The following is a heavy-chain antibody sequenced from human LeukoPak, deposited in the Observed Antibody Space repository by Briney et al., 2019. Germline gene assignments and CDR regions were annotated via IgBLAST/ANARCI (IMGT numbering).Heavy chain of an antibody. CDR3: AKGSSIAAGGDY. V-gene: IGHV3-30*02. Sequence: PGGSLRLSCAASGFTFSSYSMNWVRQAPGKGLEWVAFIRYDGSNKYYADSVKGRFTISRDNSKNTLYLQMNSLRAEDTAVYYCAKGSSIAAGGDYWGQGTLVTVSS. CDR1: GFTFSSYS. CDR2: IRYDGSNK. D-gene: IGHD6-13*01. J-gene: IGHJ4*02.